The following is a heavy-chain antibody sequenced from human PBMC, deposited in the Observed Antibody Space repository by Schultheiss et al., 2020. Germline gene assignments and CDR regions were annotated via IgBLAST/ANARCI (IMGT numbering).Heavy chain of an antibody. J-gene: IGHJ6*02. CDR2: ISSSGSTI. CDR1: GFTFSNY. Sequence: GESLKISCAASGFTFSNYMSWLRQAPGKGLEWVSYISSSGSTIYYADSVKGRFTISRDNAKNSLYLQMNSLRAEDMAVYYCARDSYGSGSYWDYYYGMDVWGQGTTVTVSS. CDR3: ARDSYGSGSYWDYYYGMDV. V-gene: IGHV3-11*01. D-gene: IGHD3-10*01.